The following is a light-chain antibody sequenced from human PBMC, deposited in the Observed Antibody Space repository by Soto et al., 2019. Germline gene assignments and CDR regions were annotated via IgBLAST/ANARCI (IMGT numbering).Light chain of an antibody. V-gene: IGLV2-14*01. J-gene: IGLJ1*01. CDR3: SSYTSSSTRV. Sequence: LTQPPSVSETRGQLITVPCAGTSSDVGGSHYVSWYQQHPGKAPKLMIYDVSNRPSGVSNRFSGSKSGNTASLTISGLQAEDEADYYCSSYTSSSTRVFGTGTKVTVL. CDR2: DVS. CDR1: SSDVGGSHY.